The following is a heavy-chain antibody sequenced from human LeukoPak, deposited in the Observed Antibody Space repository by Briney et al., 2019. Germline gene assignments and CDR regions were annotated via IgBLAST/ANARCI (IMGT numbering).Heavy chain of an antibody. J-gene: IGHJ4*02. D-gene: IGHD3-3*01. CDR2: IKSKTDGGTT. CDR1: GFTFSNAW. CDR3: TTERIGTYYDFWSGYYTGYFDY. Sequence: GGSLRLSCAASGFTFSNAWMGWVRQAPGKGLEWVGRIKSKTDGGTTDYAAPVKGRFTISRDDSKNTLYLQMNSLKTEDTAVYYCTTERIGTYYDFWSGYYTGYFDYWGQGTLVTVSS. V-gene: IGHV3-15*01.